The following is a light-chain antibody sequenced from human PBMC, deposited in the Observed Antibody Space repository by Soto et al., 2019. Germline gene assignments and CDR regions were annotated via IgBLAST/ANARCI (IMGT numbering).Light chain of an antibody. CDR2: SAS. CDR3: QNCNRGPFT. CDR1: QGISSY. J-gene: IGKJ3*01. V-gene: IGKV1-27*01. Sequence: DIQMTKSPSSLSASVGDRVTITCRASQGISSYLAWYQQKPWKVPKLLIYSASTLQSVVPYRFRSRGARTDFIHTISRMQPDDVAAYYIQNCNRGPFTFGHGTKVDIK.